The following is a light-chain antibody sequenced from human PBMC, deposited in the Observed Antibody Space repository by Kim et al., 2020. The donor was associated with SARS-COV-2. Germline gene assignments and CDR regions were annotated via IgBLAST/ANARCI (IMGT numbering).Light chain of an antibody. Sequence: AIQMTQSPSSLSASVGDRVTITCRASQDIRNALGWYQQKPGEAPRLLIYATSTLHNGVPSRFSGSGSGTDFTLTISSLQPEDFATYSCLQDDNYPWTFGQGTKVDIK. CDR3: LQDDNYPWT. J-gene: IGKJ1*01. CDR2: ATS. CDR1: QDIRNA. V-gene: IGKV1-6*01.